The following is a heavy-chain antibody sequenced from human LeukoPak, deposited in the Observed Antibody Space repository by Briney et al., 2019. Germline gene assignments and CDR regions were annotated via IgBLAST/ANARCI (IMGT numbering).Heavy chain of an antibody. J-gene: IGHJ4*02. CDR1: GFTFSSYA. D-gene: IGHD2-21*02. V-gene: IGHV3-30*04. CDR3: ARERLTANDY. Sequence: GGSLRLSCAASGFTFSSYAMHWVRQAPGKGLEWVAVISYDGSNKYYADSGKGRFTISRDNSKNTLYLQMNSLRAEDTAVYYCARERLTANDYWGQGTLVTVSS. CDR2: ISYDGSNK.